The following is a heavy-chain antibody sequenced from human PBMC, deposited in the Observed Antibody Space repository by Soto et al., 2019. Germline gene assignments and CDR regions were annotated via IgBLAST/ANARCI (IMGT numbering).Heavy chain of an antibody. J-gene: IGHJ6*02. CDR1: GFTFSSYA. V-gene: IGHV3-23*01. CDR3: AKDGASFVVVVAATRKYYYGMDV. CDR2: ISGSGGST. Sequence: GSLRLSCAASGFTFSSYAMSWVRQAPGKGLEWVSAISGSGGSTYYADSAKGRFTISRDNSKNTLYLQMNSLRAEDTAVYYCAKDGASFVVVVAATRKYYYGMDVWGQGTTVTVSS. D-gene: IGHD2-15*01.